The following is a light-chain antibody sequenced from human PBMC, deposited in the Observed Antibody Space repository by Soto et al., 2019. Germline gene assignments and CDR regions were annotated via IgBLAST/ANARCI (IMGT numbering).Light chain of an antibody. V-gene: IGLV1-40*01. CDR3: QSYDSSVSGPVV. J-gene: IGLJ2*01. CDR1: SSNIGAGYD. Sequence: QSVLTQPPSVSGAPGQRVTISCTGSSSNIGAGYDVHWYQHLPGTAPRLLIYGNNNRPSGVPDRFSGSKSGTSASLAITGLQAEDEADYYCQSYDSSVSGPVVFGGGTKLTVL. CDR2: GNN.